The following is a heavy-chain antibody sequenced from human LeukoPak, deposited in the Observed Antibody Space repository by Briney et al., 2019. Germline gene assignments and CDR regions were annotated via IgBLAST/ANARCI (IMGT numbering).Heavy chain of an antibody. CDR3: AKGGVAAAGSDLYYFDY. D-gene: IGHD6-13*01. J-gene: IGHJ4*02. V-gene: IGHV3-33*06. CDR2: IWYDGNNK. CDR1: GFTFSSYG. Sequence: GGSLRLSCAASGFTFSSYGMHWVRQAPGKGLEWVAVIWYDGNNKYYADSVKGRFTISRDNSKNTLYLQMNSLRAEDTAVYYCAKGGVAAAGSDLYYFDYWGQGTLVTVSS.